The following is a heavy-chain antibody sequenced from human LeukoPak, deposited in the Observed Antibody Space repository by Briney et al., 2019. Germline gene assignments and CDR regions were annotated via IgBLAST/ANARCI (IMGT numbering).Heavy chain of an antibody. D-gene: IGHD1-26*01. CDR1: GYTFTGYY. Sequence: GASVNVSCKASGYTFTGYYMHWVRQAPGPGLEWMGWINPNSGGTNYAQKFQGRVTMTRDTSISTAYMELSRLRSDDTAVYYCARATPGWEPCIDYWGQGTLVTVSS. CDR2: INPNSGGT. V-gene: IGHV1-2*02. J-gene: IGHJ4*02. CDR3: ARATPGWEPCIDY.